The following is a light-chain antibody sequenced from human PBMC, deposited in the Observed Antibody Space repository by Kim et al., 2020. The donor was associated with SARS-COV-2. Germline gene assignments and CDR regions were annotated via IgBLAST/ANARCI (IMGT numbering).Light chain of an antibody. CDR2: SNS. J-gene: IGLJ2*01. CDR1: RADIGADYD. V-gene: IGLV1-40*01. CDR3: QSYDSSLSGSV. Sequence: QRVTIACTGSRADIGADYDVHWYQHLPGRAPKLLIRSNSDRPSGVPDRFSGSNSGTSASLTITGLQAEDEADYYCQSYDSSLSGSVFGGGTQLTVL.